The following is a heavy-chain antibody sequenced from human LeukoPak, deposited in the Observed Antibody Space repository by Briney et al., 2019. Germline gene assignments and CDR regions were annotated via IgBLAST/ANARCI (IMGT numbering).Heavy chain of an antibody. V-gene: IGHV3-23*01. CDR1: GFTFSSYA. CDR2: ISGSGGST. CDR3: AKDRITMVRGVTKYYFDY. J-gene: IGHJ4*02. Sequence: SGGSLRLSCAASGFTFSSYAMSWVRQAPGKGLEWVSAISGSGGSTYYAVSVKGRFTISRDNSKNTLYLQMNSLRAEDTAVYYCAKDRITMVRGVTKYYFDYWGQGTLVTVSS. D-gene: IGHD3-10*01.